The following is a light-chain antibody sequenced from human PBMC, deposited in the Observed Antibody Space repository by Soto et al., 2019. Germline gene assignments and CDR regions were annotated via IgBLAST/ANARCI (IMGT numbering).Light chain of an antibody. J-gene: IGKJ1*01. CDR3: QQYNINSET. CDR1: QSISSW. Sequence: DIQMTQSPSTLSASVGDRVTITCRASQSISSWLAWYQQKPGKAPKLLIYQASSLESGVPSRFSGRGSGTEFTLTISSLQPEDFATYYCQQYNINSETFGQGTKVEIK. CDR2: QAS. V-gene: IGKV1-5*03.